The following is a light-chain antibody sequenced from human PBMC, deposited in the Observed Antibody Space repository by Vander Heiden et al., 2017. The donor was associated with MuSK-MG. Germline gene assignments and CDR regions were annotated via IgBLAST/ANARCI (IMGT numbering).Light chain of an antibody. V-gene: IGLV2-14*01. J-gene: IGLJ2*01. CDR2: EVS. CDR1: RSDVGAYKH. CDR3: NSYTTAKTEV. Sequence: QSALTQPASVSGPPVHSLTISCTGTRSDVGAYKHVSWYQQHPGKAPKLMIYEVSNRPSGVSNRFSGSKSGNTASLTISGLQAEDEADYYCNSYTTAKTEVFGRGTKVTVL.